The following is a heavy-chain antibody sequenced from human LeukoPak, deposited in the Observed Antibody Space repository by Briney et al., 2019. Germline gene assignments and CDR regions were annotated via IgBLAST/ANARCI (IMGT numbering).Heavy chain of an antibody. Sequence: GRSLRLSCAASGFTFSSYGMHWVRQAPGKGLEWVAVISYDGSNKYYADSVKGRFTISRDNSKNTLYLQMNSLRAEDTAVYYCAKVPPITMIVPTGYYFDYWGQGTLVTVSS. CDR2: ISYDGSNK. CDR3: AKVPPITMIVPTGYYFDY. J-gene: IGHJ4*02. D-gene: IGHD3-22*01. V-gene: IGHV3-30*18. CDR1: GFTFSSYG.